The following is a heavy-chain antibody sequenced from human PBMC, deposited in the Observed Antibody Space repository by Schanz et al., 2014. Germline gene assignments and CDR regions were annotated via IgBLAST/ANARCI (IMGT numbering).Heavy chain of an antibody. CDR3: ARENLNWEAFDI. D-gene: IGHD7-27*01. CDR1: GFIFSSHS. V-gene: IGHV3-48*04. Sequence: EVQLVESGGGLVQRGGSLRLSCAASGFIFSSHSMKWVRQAPGKGLEWVSGISWNSGSIGYADSVKGRFTISRDNAKNSLYLEMTSLRGEDTAVYYCARENLNWEAFDIWGQGTVVTVSS. CDR2: ISWNSGSI. J-gene: IGHJ3*02.